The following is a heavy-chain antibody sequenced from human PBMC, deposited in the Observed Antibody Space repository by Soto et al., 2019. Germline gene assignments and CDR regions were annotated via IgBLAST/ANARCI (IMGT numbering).Heavy chain of an antibody. Sequence: GGSLRLSCAASGFTFSSYAMSWVRQAPGKGLEWVSAISGSGGSTYYADSVKGRFTISRDNSKNTLYLQMNSLRAEDTAVYYCAKGAFFYYDSSGYYLDYFDYWGQGTLVTVSS. CDR1: GFTFSSYA. D-gene: IGHD3-22*01. CDR2: ISGSGGST. CDR3: AKGAFFYYDSSGYYLDYFDY. J-gene: IGHJ4*02. V-gene: IGHV3-23*01.